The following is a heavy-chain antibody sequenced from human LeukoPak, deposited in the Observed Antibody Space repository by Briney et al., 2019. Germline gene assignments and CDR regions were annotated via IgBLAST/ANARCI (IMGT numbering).Heavy chain of an antibody. CDR3: ARTGSWFLWRSVDY. V-gene: IGHV4-39*07. D-gene: IGHD6-13*01. J-gene: IGHJ4*02. CDR1: GGSISSSSYY. Sequence: SETLSLTCTVSGGSISSSSYYWGWIRQPPGKGLEWIGSIYYSGSTYYNPSLRSRVTISVDTSKNQFSLKLSSVAAADTAVYYCARTGSWFLWRSVDYWGQGTLVTVSS. CDR2: IYYSGST.